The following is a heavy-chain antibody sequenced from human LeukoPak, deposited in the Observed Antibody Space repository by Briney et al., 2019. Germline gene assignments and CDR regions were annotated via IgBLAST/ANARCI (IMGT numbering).Heavy chain of an antibody. Sequence: GGSLRLSCAASGLSFSGSVMHWVRQASGKGLEWVGRIRSKANSYATAYAASVKGRFTISRDDSKNTAYLQMNSLKTEDTAVYYCTRRQDGDYWYFDLWGRGTLVTVSS. V-gene: IGHV3-73*01. D-gene: IGHD4-17*01. CDR2: IRSKANSYAT. J-gene: IGHJ2*01. CDR3: TRRQDGDYWYFDL. CDR1: GLSFSGSV.